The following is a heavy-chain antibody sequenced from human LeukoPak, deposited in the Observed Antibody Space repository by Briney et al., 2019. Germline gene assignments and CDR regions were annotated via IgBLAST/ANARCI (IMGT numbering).Heavy chain of an antibody. CDR2: IYSGGST. Sequence: GGSLRLSCAASGFTVSSNYMSWVRQAPGKGLEWVSVIYSGGSTYYAGSVKGRFTISRDNSKNTLYLQMNSLRAEDTAVYYCARDGSLPGLRVDVWGKGTTVTVSS. J-gene: IGHJ6*04. CDR1: GFTVSSNY. D-gene: IGHD3-16*02. CDR3: ARDGSLPGLRVDV. V-gene: IGHV3-53*01.